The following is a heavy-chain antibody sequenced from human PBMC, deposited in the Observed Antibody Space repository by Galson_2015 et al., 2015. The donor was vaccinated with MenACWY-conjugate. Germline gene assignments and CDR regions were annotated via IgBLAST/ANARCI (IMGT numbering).Heavy chain of an antibody. CDR2: INGDDDQP. Sequence: SLRLSCAASGFTFNNYAMSWFRHSPGRGLEWVSAINGDDDQPFYAEAVKGRFTVARDSARNTVYLQMKSLRPEDTAIDYCAKRIAPSGAPYYFDSWGQGTLVTVSS. CDR3: AKRIAPSGAPYYFDS. J-gene: IGHJ4*02. CDR1: GFTFNNYA. V-gene: IGHV3-23*01. D-gene: IGHD6-13*01.